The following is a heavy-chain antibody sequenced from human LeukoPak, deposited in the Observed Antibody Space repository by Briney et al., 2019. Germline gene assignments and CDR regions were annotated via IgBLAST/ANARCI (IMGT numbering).Heavy chain of an antibody. J-gene: IGHJ4*02. CDR1: GFTFSSYG. D-gene: IGHD1-26*01. Sequence: GRSLRLSCAASGFTFSSYGMHWVRQAPGKGLEWVAVISYDGSNKYYADSVKGRFTISRDNSKNTLYLQMNSLRAEDTAVYYCAKDGQWELTMIFDYWGQGTLVTVSS. CDR2: ISYDGSNK. CDR3: AKDGQWELTMIFDY. V-gene: IGHV3-30*18.